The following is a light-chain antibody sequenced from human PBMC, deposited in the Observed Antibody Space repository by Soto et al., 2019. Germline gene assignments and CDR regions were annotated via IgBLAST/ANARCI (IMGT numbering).Light chain of an antibody. V-gene: IGKV1-12*01. CDR2: VAS. J-gene: IGKJ5*01. Sequence: IQMTQSPSSVSAYVGDRVTITCRASRPISNWLAWYQQKPGKAPKLLIYVASALHSGVPSRFSGSGSGTDFILTISSLQPEDFATYYCQQANSFPFAVGQGTRLEI. CDR3: QQANSFPFA. CDR1: RPISNW.